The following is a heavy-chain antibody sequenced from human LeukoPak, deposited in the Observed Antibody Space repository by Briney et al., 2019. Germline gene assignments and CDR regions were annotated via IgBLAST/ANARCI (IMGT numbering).Heavy chain of an antibody. CDR1: GFTFSSYA. V-gene: IGHV3-23*01. CDR2: ISGSGGST. J-gene: IGHJ4*02. CDR3: AKYARRGYDFWSGFDY. D-gene: IGHD3-3*01. Sequence: PGGSLRLSCAASGFTFSSYAMSWVRQAPGKGLEWVSAISGSGGSTYYADSVKGRFTISRDNSKNTLYLQMNSLRAEDTAVYYCAKYARRGYDFWSGFDYWGQGTLVTVSS.